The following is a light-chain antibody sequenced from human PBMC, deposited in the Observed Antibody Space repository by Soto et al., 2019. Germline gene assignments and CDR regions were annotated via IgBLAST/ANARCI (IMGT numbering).Light chain of an antibody. V-gene: IGLV2-11*01. CDR2: DVR. CDR1: SSDVGGYNY. Sequence: QSALTQPRSVSGSPGQSVTISCTGSSSDVGGYNYVSWYQQHPGKAPKLMIYDVRKRPSGVPDRFSGSKSGTSASLAITGLQAEDEADYYCQSYDSSLSVLVFGGGTKVTVL. J-gene: IGLJ2*01. CDR3: QSYDSSLSVLV.